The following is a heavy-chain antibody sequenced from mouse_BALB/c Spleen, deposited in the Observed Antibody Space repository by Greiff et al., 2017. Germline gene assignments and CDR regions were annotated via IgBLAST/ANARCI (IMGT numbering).Heavy chain of an antibody. CDR2: INPSNGGT. J-gene: IGHJ1*01. CDR3: TRWGYGSSWYFDV. D-gene: IGHD1-1*01. V-gene: IGHV1S81*02. CDR1: GYTFTSYY. Sequence: VKLMESGAELVKPGASVKLSCKASGYTFTSYYMYWVKQRPGQGLEWIGEINPSNGGTNFNEKFKSKATLTVDKSSSTAYMQLSSLTSEDSAVYYCTRWGYGSSWYFDVWGAGTTVTVSS.